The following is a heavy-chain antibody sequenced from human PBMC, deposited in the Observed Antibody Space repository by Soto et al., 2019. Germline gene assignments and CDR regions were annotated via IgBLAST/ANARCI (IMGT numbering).Heavy chain of an antibody. Sequence: ASVKVSCKASGGTFSSYAISWVRQAPGQGLEWMGGIIPIFGTANYAQKFQGRVTITADESTSTAYMELSSLRSEDTAVYYCAREGLYCGGDCSGNWFDPWGQGTLVTVSS. D-gene: IGHD2-21*02. J-gene: IGHJ5*02. CDR2: IIPIFGTA. CDR3: AREGLYCGGDCSGNWFDP. V-gene: IGHV1-69*13. CDR1: GGTFSSYA.